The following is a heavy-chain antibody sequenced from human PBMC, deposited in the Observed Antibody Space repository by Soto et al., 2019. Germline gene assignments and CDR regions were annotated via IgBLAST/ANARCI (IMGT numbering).Heavy chain of an antibody. CDR2: FDRQDGET. CDR3: ADGARDAFDI. V-gene: IGHV1-24*01. J-gene: IGHJ3*02. CDR1: GYTLTELS. D-gene: IGHD4-17*01. Sequence: GASVKVSCKVSGYTLTELSMHWVRQAPGKGLEWMGGFDRQDGETLYAQRFQGRVTMTEDTSTDTAYMELSSLRSEDSSMYYCADGARDAFDIWGQGTLVTVSS.